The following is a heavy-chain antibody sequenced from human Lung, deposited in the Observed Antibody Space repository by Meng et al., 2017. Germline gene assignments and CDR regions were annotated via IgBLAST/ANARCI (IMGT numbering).Heavy chain of an antibody. CDR1: GGSISSGGYY. Sequence: LRLSCTVSGGSISSGGYYWSWIRQHPGKGLEWIGYIYYSGSTYYNPSLKSRVTISVDTSKNQFSLKLSSVTAADTAVYYCARSLRFGGVIFDYWGQGTLVTV. CDR3: ARSLRFGGVIFDY. J-gene: IGHJ4*02. V-gene: IGHV4-31*03. D-gene: IGHD3-16*01. CDR2: IYYSGST.